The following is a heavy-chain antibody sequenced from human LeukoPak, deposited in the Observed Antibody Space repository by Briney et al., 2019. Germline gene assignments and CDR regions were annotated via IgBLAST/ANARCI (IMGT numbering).Heavy chain of an antibody. D-gene: IGHD1-26*01. CDR2: INPNSGGT. CDR3: ARARGLEWELPRDAFDI. Sequence: GASVKVSCKASGYTFTGYYMHWVRQAPGQGLEWMGWINPNSGGTNYAQKFQGRVTMTRDTSISTAYMELSRLISDDTAVYYCARARGLEWELPRDAFDIWGQGTMVTVSS. J-gene: IGHJ3*02. V-gene: IGHV1-2*02. CDR1: GYTFTGYY.